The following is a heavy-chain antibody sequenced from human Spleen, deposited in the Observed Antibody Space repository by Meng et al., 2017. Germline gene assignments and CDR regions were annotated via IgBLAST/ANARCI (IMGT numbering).Heavy chain of an antibody. J-gene: IGHJ4*02. CDR1: GFTFSSYA. CDR3: ARSLDSDNHFSLDY. D-gene: IGHD1-26*01. V-gene: IGHV3-23*01. CDR2: ISGSGGST. Sequence: GESLKISCAASGFTFSSYAMSWVRQAPGKGLEWVSAISGSGGSTYYADSVKGRFTISRDNSKNTLYLQMNSLRAEDTAVYFCARSLDSDNHFSLDYWGQGTLVTVSS.